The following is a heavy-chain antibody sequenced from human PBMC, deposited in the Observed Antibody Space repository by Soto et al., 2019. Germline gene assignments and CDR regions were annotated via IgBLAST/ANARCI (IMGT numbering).Heavy chain of an antibody. Sequence: SETLSLTCTVSGGSISSYCWSWIRQPPGKGLEWIGYIYYSGSTNYNPSLKSRVTISVDTSKNQFSLKLSSVTAADTAVYYCARLPYPYYYDSSGRRGADYWGQGTLVTVS. D-gene: IGHD3-22*01. CDR1: GGSISSYC. CDR3: ARLPYPYYYDSSGRRGADY. J-gene: IGHJ4*02. CDR2: IYYSGST. V-gene: IGHV4-59*08.